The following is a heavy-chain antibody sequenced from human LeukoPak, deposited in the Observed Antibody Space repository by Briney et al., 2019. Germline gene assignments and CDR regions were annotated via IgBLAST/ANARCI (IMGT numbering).Heavy chain of an antibody. V-gene: IGHV5-51*01. J-gene: IGHJ3*02. CDR3: ARSSSGWYGLKAFDI. D-gene: IGHD6-19*01. Sequence: GESLKISCKGSGYSFTSYWIGWVRQMPGKGLEWMGIIYPGDSDTRYSPSFQGQVTLSADKSISTAYLQWSSLKASDTAMYYCARSSSGWYGLKAFDIWGQGTMVTVSS. CDR2: IYPGDSDT. CDR1: GYSFTSYW.